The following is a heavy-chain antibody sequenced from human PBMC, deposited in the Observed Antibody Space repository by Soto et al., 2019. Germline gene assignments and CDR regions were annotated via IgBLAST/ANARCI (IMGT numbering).Heavy chain of an antibody. V-gene: IGHV4-39*01. Sequence: QLQLQESGPGLVKPSETLSLTCTVSGGSISSSSYYWGWIRQPPGKGLEWIGGIYYRGSTYYNQSIKSRVTISVDKSNNQFSLKLSSVTAADTAVYSCAGSANWFDPWGQGNQVTHSS. D-gene: IGHD1-26*01. J-gene: IGHJ5*02. CDR2: IYYRGST. CDR3: AGSANWFDP. CDR1: GGSISSSSYY.